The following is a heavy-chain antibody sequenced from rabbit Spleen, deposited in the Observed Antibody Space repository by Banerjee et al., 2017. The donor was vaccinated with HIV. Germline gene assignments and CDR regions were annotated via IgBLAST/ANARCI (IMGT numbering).Heavy chain of an antibody. CDR1: GFSFSDRDV. D-gene: IGHD8-1*01. CDR3: ARDGAGGSYFAL. J-gene: IGHJ3*01. V-gene: IGHV1S45*01. Sequence: QEQLEESGGDLVKPEGSLTLTCKASGFSFSDRDVMCWVRQAPGKGLEWIGYIDPVFGITYYANWVNGRFSISRENAQNTVFLQMTSLTAADTATYFCARDGAGGSYFALWGQGTLVTVS. CDR2: IDPVFGIT.